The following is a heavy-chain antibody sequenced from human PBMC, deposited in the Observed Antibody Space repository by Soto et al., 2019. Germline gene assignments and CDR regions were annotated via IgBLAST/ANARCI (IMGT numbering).Heavy chain of an antibody. J-gene: IGHJ4*02. D-gene: IGHD1-7*01. CDR1: GFTFSSYG. CDR2: SSATGAGT. V-gene: IGHV3-23*01. Sequence: EVQLLESGGGLVQPGGSLRLSCAASGFTFSSYGMTWVRQAPGKGLEWVSFSSATGAGTYYADSVKGRFTISRDNSKNPRYRQMTSLRADDTAVYYCAKDRRAGGNYGFYSDCWGQGALVIVSS. CDR3: AKDRRAGGNYGFYSDC.